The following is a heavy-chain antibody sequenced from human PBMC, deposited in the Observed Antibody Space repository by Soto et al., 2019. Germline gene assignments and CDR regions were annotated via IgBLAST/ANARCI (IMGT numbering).Heavy chain of an antibody. CDR2: IIPIFGTA. Sequence: QVQLVQSGAEVKKPGSSVKVSCKASGGTFSSYAISWVRQAPGQGLEWMGGIIPIFGTANYAQKFQGRVTITADETHSTAYMGLSSLRSEDTAVYYCARGWGTAMARAYYYYGMDVWGQGTTVTVSS. CDR1: GGTFSSYA. J-gene: IGHJ6*02. CDR3: ARGWGTAMARAYYYYGMDV. D-gene: IGHD5-18*01. V-gene: IGHV1-69*01.